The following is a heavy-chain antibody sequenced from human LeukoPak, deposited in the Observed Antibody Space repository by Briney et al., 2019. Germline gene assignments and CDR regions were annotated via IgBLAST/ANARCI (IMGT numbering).Heavy chain of an antibody. CDR2: IWYDGSNK. CDR3: ASLGELSLGDY. J-gene: IGHJ4*02. D-gene: IGHD3-16*02. V-gene: IGHV3-33*01. Sequence: PGGSLRLSCAASGFTFSSYGMHWVRQAPGKGLEWVAVIWYDGSNKYYADSVKGRFTISRDNSKNTLYLQMNSLRAEDTAVYYCASLGELSLGDYWGQGTLVTVSS. CDR1: GFTFSSYG.